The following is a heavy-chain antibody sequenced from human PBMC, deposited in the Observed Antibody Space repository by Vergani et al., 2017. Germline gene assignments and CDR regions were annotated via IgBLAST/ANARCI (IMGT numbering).Heavy chain of an antibody. CDR2: ISGSGGST. V-gene: IGHV3-23*01. CDR1: GFTFRSYA. Sequence: EVKLLESGGGLVQPGGSLRLSCAASGFTFRSYAMNWVRQAPGKGLEWVSGISGSGGSTYYAGSVKGRFTISRDSSKNTLYLQMNSLSAGDTAVYYCAKANPRNSGYDYLYYYHAMDVWGQGTTVTVSS. J-gene: IGHJ6*02. D-gene: IGHD5-12*01. CDR3: AKANPRNSGYDYLYYYHAMDV.